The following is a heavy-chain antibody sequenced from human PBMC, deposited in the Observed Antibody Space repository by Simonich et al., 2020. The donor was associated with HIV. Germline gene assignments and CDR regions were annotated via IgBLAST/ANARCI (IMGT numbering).Heavy chain of an antibody. CDR3: AKDRYYNFWSGYYDY. CDR2: ISGSGGST. CDR1: GFTFSSYA. J-gene: IGHJ4*02. V-gene: IGHV3-23*01. D-gene: IGHD3-3*01. Sequence: EVQLLESGGGLVQPGGSLRLSCAASGFTFSSYAMSWVRQAPGKGQEGVSAISGSGGSTYYADSVKCRFTISRDNSKNTLYLQMNSLRAEDTAVYYCAKDRYYNFWSGYYDYWGQGTLVTVSS.